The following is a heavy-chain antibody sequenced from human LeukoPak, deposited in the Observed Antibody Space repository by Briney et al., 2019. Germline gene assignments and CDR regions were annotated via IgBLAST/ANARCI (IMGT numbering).Heavy chain of an antibody. CDR2: ITSSGSTI. Sequence: GGSLRLSCAASGFTFSDYYMTWIRQAPGKGLEWVSYITSSGSTIHYADSVKGRFTISRDNAKDSLFLQINSLRADDTAIYYCARVISGTYGLDYWGQGTLVTVSS. D-gene: IGHD3-10*01. J-gene: IGHJ4*02. CDR3: ARVISGTYGLDY. V-gene: IGHV3-11*01. CDR1: GFTFSDYY.